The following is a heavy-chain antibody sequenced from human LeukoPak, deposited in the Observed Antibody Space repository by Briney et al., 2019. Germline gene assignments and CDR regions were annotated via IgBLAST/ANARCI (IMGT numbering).Heavy chain of an antibody. V-gene: IGHV4-39*01. J-gene: IGHJ4*02. CDR1: GGSISSSSYY. D-gene: IGHD4-11*01. Sequence: PSETLSLTCTVSGGSISSSSYYWGWIRQPPGKGLEWIGSIYYSGSTSYTPPPKSRVTISVDTSKNQFSLKLRSVTAADTAVYYCRSQSHDYSNYREGYWGQGTLVAVSS. CDR3: RSQSHDYSNYREGY. CDR2: IYYSGST.